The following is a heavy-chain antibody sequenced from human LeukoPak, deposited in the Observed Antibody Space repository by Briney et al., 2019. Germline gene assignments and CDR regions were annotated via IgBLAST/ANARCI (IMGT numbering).Heavy chain of an antibody. CDR3: ARDSGYDDYFDY. V-gene: IGHV3-74*01. CDR1: GSTFSSYW. CDR2: INSDGSST. Sequence: QPGGSLRLSCAASGSTFSSYWMHWVRQAPGKGLVWVSRINSDGSSTSYADSVKGRFTISRDNAKNTLYLQMNSLRAEDTAVYYCARDSGYDDYFDYWGQGTLVTVSS. D-gene: IGHD5-12*01. J-gene: IGHJ4*02.